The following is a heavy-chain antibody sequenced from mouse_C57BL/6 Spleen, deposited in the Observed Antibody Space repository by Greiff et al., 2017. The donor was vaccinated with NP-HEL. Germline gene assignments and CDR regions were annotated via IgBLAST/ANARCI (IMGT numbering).Heavy chain of an antibody. CDR1: GFTFSDYG. CDR2: ISSGSSTI. V-gene: IGHV5-17*01. J-gene: IGHJ2*01. Sequence: EVKLVESGGGLVKPGGSLKLSCAASGFTFSDYGMHWVRQAPEKGLAWVAYISSGSSTIYYADTVKGRFTISRDNAKNTLFLQMTSLRSEDTAMYYCARDGYFPLSSLGYWGQGTTLTVSS. CDR3: ARDGYFPLSSLGY. D-gene: IGHD2-3*01.